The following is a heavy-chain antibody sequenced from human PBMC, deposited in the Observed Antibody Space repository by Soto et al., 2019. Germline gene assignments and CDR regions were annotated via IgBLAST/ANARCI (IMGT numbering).Heavy chain of an antibody. CDR1: GYIFTTYA. CDR3: ARSEVIPEGCDY. V-gene: IGHV1-3*01. D-gene: IGHD3-16*02. J-gene: IGHJ4*02. Sequence: ASVKVSCKASGYIFTTYALHWVRQAPGQRLEWMGWINAGKGNTKYSQKFQDRVTITRDTSASVAYMELSSLASEDTTVYYCARSEVIPEGCDYWGQGTLVTVSS. CDR2: INAGKGNT.